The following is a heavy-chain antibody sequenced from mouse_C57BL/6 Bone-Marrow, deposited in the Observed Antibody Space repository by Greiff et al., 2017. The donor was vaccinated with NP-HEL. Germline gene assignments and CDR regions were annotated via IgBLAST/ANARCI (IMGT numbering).Heavy chain of an antibody. V-gene: IGHV4-1*01. CDR1: GIDFSRYW. Sequence: VQLKESGGGLVQPGGSLKLSCAASGIDFSRYWMSWVRRAPGKGLEWIGEINPDSSTINYAPSLKDKFIITRDNAKNTLYLQMSKVRSEDTALYYCASLGDEYDGAWFAYWGQGTLVTVSA. D-gene: IGHD2-4*01. CDR3: ASLGDEYDGAWFAY. CDR2: INPDSSTI. J-gene: IGHJ3*01.